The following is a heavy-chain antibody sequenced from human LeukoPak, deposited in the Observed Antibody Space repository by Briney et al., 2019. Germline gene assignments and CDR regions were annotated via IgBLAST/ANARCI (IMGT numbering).Heavy chain of an antibody. CDR1: GFTFSSYA. V-gene: IGHV3-23*01. CDR3: ANRRGSYGDFDY. J-gene: IGHJ4*02. CDR2: ISGSGGST. D-gene: IGHD1-26*01. Sequence: GGSLRLSCAASGFTFSSYAMSWVRQAPGKGLEWVSAISGSGGSTYYADSVKGRFTISRDNSKNTLYLQMNSLRAEGTAVYYCANRRGSYGDFDYWGQGTLVTVSS.